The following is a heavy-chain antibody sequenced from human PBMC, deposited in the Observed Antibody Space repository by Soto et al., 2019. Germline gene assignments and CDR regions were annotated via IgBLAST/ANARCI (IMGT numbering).Heavy chain of an antibody. CDR3: GHMGNFGVVMGH. CDR1: GFTFTTYW. CDR2: ISRDGIGT. V-gene: IGHV3-74*03. Sequence: PGGSLRLSCAASGFTFTTYWVHWVRQAPGKGLVWVSRISRDGIGTTYAESVKGRFTISRDNTKNTLYLQMNSLRVEDTAVYYCGHMGNFGVVMGHCGQGPLVTVSS. D-gene: IGHD3-3*01. J-gene: IGHJ4*02.